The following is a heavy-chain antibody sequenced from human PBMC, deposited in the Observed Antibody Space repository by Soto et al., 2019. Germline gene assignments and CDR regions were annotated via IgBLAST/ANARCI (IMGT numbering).Heavy chain of an antibody. V-gene: IGHV3-7*03. CDR2: IKQDGSEK. Sequence: PVGSLRLSCAASGFTFSSYWMSWVRQAPGKGLEWVANIKQDGSEKYYVDSVKGRFTISRDNAKNSLYLQMNSLRAEDTAVYYCARVREYYYYYGMDVWGQGTTVTVSS. J-gene: IGHJ6*02. CDR3: ARVREYYYYYGMDV. CDR1: GFTFSSYW.